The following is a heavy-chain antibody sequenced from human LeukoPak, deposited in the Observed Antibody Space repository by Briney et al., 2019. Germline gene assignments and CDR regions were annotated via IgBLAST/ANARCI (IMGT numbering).Heavy chain of an antibody. CDR3: ARGLRRTPWFDP. J-gene: IGHJ5*02. CDR2: IYHSGST. V-gene: IGHV4-30-2*01. Sequence: SETLSLTCAVSGGSISSGGYSWSWIRQPPGKGLEWTGYIYHSGSTYYNPSLKSRVTISADRSKNQFSLKLSSVTAADTAVYYCARGLRRTPWFDPWGQGTLVTVSS. CDR1: GGSISSGGYS. D-gene: IGHD5-12*01.